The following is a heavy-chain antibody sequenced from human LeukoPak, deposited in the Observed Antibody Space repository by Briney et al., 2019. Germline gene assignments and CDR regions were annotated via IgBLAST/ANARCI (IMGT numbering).Heavy chain of an antibody. Sequence: TGGSLRLSCAASGFTFSSYSMNWVRQAPGKGLEWVSSISSSSSYIYYADSVKGRFTISRDNAKNSLYLQMNSLRAEDTAVYYCARATYSGSYYSAFDIWGQGTMVTVSS. CDR3: ARATYSGSYYSAFDI. V-gene: IGHV3-21*01. CDR1: GFTFSSYS. D-gene: IGHD1-26*01. J-gene: IGHJ3*02. CDR2: ISSSSSYI.